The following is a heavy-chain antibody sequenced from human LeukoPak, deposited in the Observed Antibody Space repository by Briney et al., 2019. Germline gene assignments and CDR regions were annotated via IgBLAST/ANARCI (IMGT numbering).Heavy chain of an antibody. CDR1: GGSISSSSYY. CDR2: IYYSGST. CDR3: ARSTRGRMVRGVIDY. J-gene: IGHJ4*02. D-gene: IGHD3-10*01. V-gene: IGHV4-39*07. Sequence: SETLSLTCTVSGGSISSSSYYWGWIRQPPGKGLEWIGSIYYSGSTYYNPSLKSRVTVSVDTSKNQFSLKLSSVTAADTAVYYCARSTRGRMVRGVIDYWGQGTLVTVSS.